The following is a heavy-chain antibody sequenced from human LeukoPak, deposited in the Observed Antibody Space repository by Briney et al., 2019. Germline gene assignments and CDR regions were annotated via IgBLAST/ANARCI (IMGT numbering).Heavy chain of an antibody. D-gene: IGHD3-9*01. V-gene: IGHV3-23*01. CDR3: AQWGDYDILTGYYVSDY. CDR1: GFTFSNYA. Sequence: GTSLRLSCAASGFTFSNYAMSWVRQAPGKGLKWVSAITGSDGTTYCADSVKGRFTISRDNSKNTLYLKMNSLRVKDTAVYYCAQWGDYDILTGYYVSDYWGQGTLVTVSS. CDR2: ITGSDGTT. J-gene: IGHJ4*02.